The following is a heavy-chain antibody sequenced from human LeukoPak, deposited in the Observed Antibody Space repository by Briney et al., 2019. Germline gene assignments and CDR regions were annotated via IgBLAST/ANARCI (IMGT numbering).Heavy chain of an antibody. V-gene: IGHV3-23*01. CDR3: ARSGGMDV. Sequence: GGSLRLSCAASGFTFSSYAITWVRQAPGKGLEWVSAISPSGDNTYHADSMKGRFTISRDNSKNTLYLQMNSLRAEDTALYFCARSGGMDVWGQGTTVTVSS. J-gene: IGHJ6*02. D-gene: IGHD3-10*01. CDR1: GFTFSSYA. CDR2: ISPSGDNT.